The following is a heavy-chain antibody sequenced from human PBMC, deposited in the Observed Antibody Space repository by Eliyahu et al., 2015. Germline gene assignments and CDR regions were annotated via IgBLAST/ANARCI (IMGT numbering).Heavy chain of an antibody. D-gene: IGHD3-10*01. CDR2: ISSSSSYI. CDR3: ARDHHTYGSGSYSPRYYYGMDV. CDR1: GFXFSSXX. V-gene: IGHV3-21*01. Sequence: VQLVESGGGLVKPGGSLRLSCAASGFXFSSXXXXWVRQAPGKGLEWVSSISSSSSYIYYADSVKGRFTISRDNAKNSLYLQMNSLRAEDTAVYYCARDHHTYGSGSYSPRYYYGMDVWGQGTTVTVSS. J-gene: IGHJ6*02.